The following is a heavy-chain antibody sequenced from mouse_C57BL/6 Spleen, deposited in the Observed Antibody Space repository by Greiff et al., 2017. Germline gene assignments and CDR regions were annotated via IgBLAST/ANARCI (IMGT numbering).Heavy chain of an antibody. D-gene: IGHD1-1*01. CDR1: GYTFTSYG. V-gene: IGHV1-81*01. CDR3: ARSITTVVARGYYFDD. CDR2: IYPRSGNT. J-gene: IGHJ2*01. Sequence: VKVVESGAELVRPGASVKLSCKASGYTFTSYGISWVKQRTGQGLEWIGEIYPRSGNTYYNEKFKGKATLTADKSSSTAYMERRSLTSEDSAVYFCARSITTVVARGYYFDDWGQGTTLTVSS.